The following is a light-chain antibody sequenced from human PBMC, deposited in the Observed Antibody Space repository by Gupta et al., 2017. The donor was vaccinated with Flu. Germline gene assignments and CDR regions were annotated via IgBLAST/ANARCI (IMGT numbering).Light chain of an antibody. V-gene: IGKV1-33*01. Sequence: DIQMTQSPSSLSASVGDRVTITCRASQDITNYLNWYQQKPGRAPKLLIDDASNLAAGVPSRFSGSGSGTDFSFTITSLQPEDIATYYCQQYENLPLTFGPGTKMDFK. CDR3: QQYENLPLT. CDR1: QDITNY. J-gene: IGKJ3*01. CDR2: DAS.